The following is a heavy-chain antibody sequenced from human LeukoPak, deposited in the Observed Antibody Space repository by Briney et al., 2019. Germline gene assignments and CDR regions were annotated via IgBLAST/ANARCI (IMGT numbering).Heavy chain of an antibody. CDR3: ARDGGYNAFDY. D-gene: IGHD3-10*01. CDR1: GFTFDDYG. V-gene: IGHV3-20*04. Sequence: PGGTLSLSCAASGFTFDDYGMSWVRQAPGQGLEWVSGINWNGGSTGYADSVKGRFTISRDNAKNSLYLQMNSLRAEDTALYYCARDGGYNAFDYWGQGTLVTVSS. J-gene: IGHJ4*02. CDR2: INWNGGST.